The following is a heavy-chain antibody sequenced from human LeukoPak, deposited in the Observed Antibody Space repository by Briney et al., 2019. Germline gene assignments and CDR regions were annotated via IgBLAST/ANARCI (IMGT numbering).Heavy chain of an antibody. CDR2: ISYDGSNK. CDR1: GFTFSSYG. V-gene: IGHV3-30*18. D-gene: IGHD6-19*01. Sequence: GGSLRLSCAASGFTFSSYGMHWVRQAPGKGLEWVAVISYDGSNKYYADSVKGRFTISRDNSKNTLYLQMNSLRAEDTAVYYCAKDIGRQGLALDYLGQGNLVTVSS. J-gene: IGHJ4*02. CDR3: AKDIGRQGLALDY.